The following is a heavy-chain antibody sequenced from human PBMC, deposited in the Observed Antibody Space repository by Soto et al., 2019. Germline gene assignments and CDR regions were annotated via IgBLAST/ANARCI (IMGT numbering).Heavy chain of an antibody. V-gene: IGHV1-69*12. D-gene: IGHD1-7*01. CDR2: IIPLFGTT. CDR3: ARETGTLSYYYYGMDV. J-gene: IGHJ6*02. CDR1: GGTFSSYA. Sequence: QVQLVQSGAEVKKPGSSVKVSCKASGGTFSSYAVSWVRQAPGQGLEWMGGIIPLFGTTSYAQKFQGRVTITADESTNTAYMELSSLRSEDTAVYYCARETGTLSYYYYGMDVWGQGTTVTVSS.